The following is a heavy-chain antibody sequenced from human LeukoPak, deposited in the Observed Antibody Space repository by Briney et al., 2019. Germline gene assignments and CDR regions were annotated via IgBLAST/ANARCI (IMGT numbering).Heavy chain of an antibody. CDR1: GGSISSSSYY. CDR2: IYYSGST. V-gene: IGHV4-39*07. D-gene: IGHD4-17*01. Sequence: MSSETLSPTCTVSGGSISSSSYYWGWIRQPPGKGLEWIGSIYYSGSTYYNPSLKSRVTISVDTSKNQFSLKLSSVTAADTAVYYCARGRGYRFMTTVTTCFDYWGQGTLVTVSS. J-gene: IGHJ4*02. CDR3: ARGRGYRFMTTVTTCFDY.